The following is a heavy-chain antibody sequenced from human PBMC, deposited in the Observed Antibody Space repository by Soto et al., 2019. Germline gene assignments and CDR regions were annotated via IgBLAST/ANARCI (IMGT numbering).Heavy chain of an antibody. V-gene: IGHV4-39*01. CDR3: ARLAYCGTDCYALDY. CDR1: GGSISGGTYY. CDR2: IYYSGST. D-gene: IGHD2-21*02. Sequence: SETLSLTCTVSGGSISGGTYYWGSIRQPPGKGLEWIGSIYYSGSTYYNPSLKSRVTISVDTSKNQFSLKLSSVTAADTAVYYCARLAYCGTDCYALDYWGQGSLVTVSS. J-gene: IGHJ4*02.